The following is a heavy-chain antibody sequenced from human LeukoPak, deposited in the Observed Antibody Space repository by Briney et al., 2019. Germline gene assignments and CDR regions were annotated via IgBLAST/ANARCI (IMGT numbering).Heavy chain of an antibody. D-gene: IGHD2-15*01. Sequence: PGGSLRLSCSASGFPFSSYAMEWVRQAPGKGLEYVSAISDSGGSTYYADSVKGRFTISRDNSKNTLYLQMSSLRAEDTAVYFCVRGYSFGPYGMDVWGLGTTVTVSS. CDR1: GFPFSSYA. V-gene: IGHV3-64D*09. J-gene: IGHJ6*02. CDR3: VRGYSFGPYGMDV. CDR2: ISDSGGST.